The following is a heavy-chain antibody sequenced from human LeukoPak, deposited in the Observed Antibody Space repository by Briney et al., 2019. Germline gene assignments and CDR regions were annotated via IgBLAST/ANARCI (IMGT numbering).Heavy chain of an antibody. CDR3: ARSVEGYCSGGSCYSYYYYMDV. D-gene: IGHD2-15*01. CDR2: IYHSGST. Sequence: SETLSLTCAVYGGSFSGYYWSWIRQPPGKGLEWIGGIYHSGSTNYNPSLKSRVTISVDTSKNPFSLKLSSVTAADTAVYYCARSVEGYCSGGSCYSYYYYMDVWGKGTTVTVSS. J-gene: IGHJ6*03. CDR1: GGSFSGYY. V-gene: IGHV4-34*01.